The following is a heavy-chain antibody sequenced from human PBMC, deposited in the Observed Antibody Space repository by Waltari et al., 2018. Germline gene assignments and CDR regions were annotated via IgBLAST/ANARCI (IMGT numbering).Heavy chain of an antibody. D-gene: IGHD3-3*01. CDR2: IYYRGST. Sequence: QVQLQESGPGLVKPSETLSLTCTASGGSVRSGSYYWSCILPPPGKGLEWIGYIYYRGSTNYNPSLKSRVTISVDTSKNQFSLKLSSVTAADTAVYYCARVQRFTYYYYGMDVWGQGTTVTVSS. J-gene: IGHJ6*02. CDR1: GGSVRSGSYY. CDR3: ARVQRFTYYYYGMDV. V-gene: IGHV4-61*01.